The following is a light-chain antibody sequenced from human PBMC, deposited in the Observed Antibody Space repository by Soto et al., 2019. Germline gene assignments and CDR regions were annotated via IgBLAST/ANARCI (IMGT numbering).Light chain of an antibody. CDR2: DVS. J-gene: IGLJ2*01. Sequence: QPVLTQPASVSGSPGQSITISCTGTSSDVGGYNHVSWYQQHPGKAPKLMIYDVSNRPSGVSNRFSGSKSGNTASLTISGLQAEDEADYYCSSYTSSSTLVVFGGGTKVTVL. V-gene: IGLV2-14*01. CDR3: SSYTSSSTLVV. CDR1: SSDVGGYNH.